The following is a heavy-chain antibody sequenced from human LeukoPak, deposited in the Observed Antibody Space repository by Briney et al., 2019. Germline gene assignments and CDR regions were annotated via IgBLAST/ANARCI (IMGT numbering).Heavy chain of an antibody. CDR1: GFTVSSNY. CDR2: ISIPGSI. D-gene: IGHD6-13*01. J-gene: IGHJ3*02. V-gene: IGHV3-53*01. CDR3: ARDKGSSWSDAFDI. Sequence: GGSLRLSCAASGFTVSSNYMTWVRQAPGKGLEWVSVISIPGSITYADSVKGRFTTSRDNSKDTLYLQMNSLRADDTAVYYCARDKGSSWSDAFDIWGQGTMVTVSS.